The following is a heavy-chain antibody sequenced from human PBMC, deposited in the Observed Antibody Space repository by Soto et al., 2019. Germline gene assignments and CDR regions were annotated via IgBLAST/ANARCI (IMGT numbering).Heavy chain of an antibody. CDR3: ARDKATDDAFDI. CDR2: ISAYNGNT. D-gene: IGHD1-26*01. Sequence: ASVKVSCKASGYTFTSYGISWVRQAPGQGLEWMGWISAYNGNTNYAQKLQGRVTMTTDTPTSTAYMELRSLRSDDTAVYYCARDKATDDAFDIWGQGTMVTVSS. V-gene: IGHV1-18*01. CDR1: GYTFTSYG. J-gene: IGHJ3*02.